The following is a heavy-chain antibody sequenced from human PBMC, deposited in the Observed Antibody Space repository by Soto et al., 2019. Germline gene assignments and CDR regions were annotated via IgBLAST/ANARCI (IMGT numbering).Heavy chain of an antibody. Sequence: SETLSLTCTVSGGSISSGDYYWSWIRQPPGKGLEWIGYIYYSGNTYYNPSLKSRVTISVDTSKNQFSLKLSSVTAADTAVYYCARDDQKDYYDHAFDIWGQGTMVTVSS. CDR1: GGSISSGDYY. CDR3: ARDDQKDYYDHAFDI. CDR2: IYYSGNT. V-gene: IGHV4-30-4*01. D-gene: IGHD3-22*01. J-gene: IGHJ3*02.